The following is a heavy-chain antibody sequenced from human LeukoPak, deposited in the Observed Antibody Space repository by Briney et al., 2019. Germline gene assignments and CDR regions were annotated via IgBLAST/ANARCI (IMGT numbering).Heavy chain of an antibody. CDR1: GFTFSSYA. Sequence: GGSLRLSCAASGFTFSSYAMHWVRQAPGKGLEWVAVISYDGSNKYYADSVKGRFTISRDNSKNTLYLQMNSLRAEDTAVYYCAKDTLPTAMFSYVYWGQGTLVTVSS. D-gene: IGHD2-2*01. CDR2: ISYDGSNK. J-gene: IGHJ4*02. CDR3: AKDTLPTAMFSYVY. V-gene: IGHV3-30*07.